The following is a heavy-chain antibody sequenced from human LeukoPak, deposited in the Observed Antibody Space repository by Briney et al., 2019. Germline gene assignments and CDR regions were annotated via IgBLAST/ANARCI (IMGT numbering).Heavy chain of an antibody. CDR3: ARGDWNDYVWGSYRFGSPSDY. Sequence: SETLSLTCAVYGGSFSGYYWSWIRQPPGKGLEWIGEINHSGSTNYNPSLKSRVTISVDTSKNQFSLKLSSVTAADTAVYYCARGDWNDYVWGSYRFGSPSDYWGQGTLVTVSS. CDR2: INHSGST. CDR1: GGSFSGYY. D-gene: IGHD3-16*02. J-gene: IGHJ4*02. V-gene: IGHV4-34*01.